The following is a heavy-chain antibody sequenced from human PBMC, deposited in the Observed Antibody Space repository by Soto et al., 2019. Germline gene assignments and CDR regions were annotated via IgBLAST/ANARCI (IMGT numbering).Heavy chain of an antibody. D-gene: IGHD5-12*01. V-gene: IGHV3-53*04. Sequence: GGSLRLSCAASGFTVSSNYMSWVRQAPGKGLEWVSVIYSGGSTYYADSVKGRFTISRHNSKNTLYLQMNSLRAEDTAVYYCAREVGSGYDLGAFDIWGQGTMVTVSS. J-gene: IGHJ3*02. CDR3: AREVGSGYDLGAFDI. CDR1: GFTVSSNY. CDR2: IYSGGST.